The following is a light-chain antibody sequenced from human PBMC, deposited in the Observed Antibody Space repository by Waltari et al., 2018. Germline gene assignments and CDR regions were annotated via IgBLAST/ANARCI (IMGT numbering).Light chain of an antibody. J-gene: IGLJ3*02. CDR3: ATWDGSLNGVV. CDR1: SPNLGGSY. CDR2: RNN. V-gene: IGLV1-47*01. Sequence: QSVLTQPPSASGTPGQRVPISCSGSSPNLGGSYVYWYRQFPGTAPKLLIYRNNQRPSGVPDRFSGSKSGISASLTISGLRSDDEADYYCASATWDGSLNGVVFGGGTKLTVL.